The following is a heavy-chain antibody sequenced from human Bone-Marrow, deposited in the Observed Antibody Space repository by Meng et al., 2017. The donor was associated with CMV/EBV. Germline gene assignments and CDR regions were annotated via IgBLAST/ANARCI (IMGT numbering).Heavy chain of an antibody. Sequence: ASVKVSCKASGYIFTEHYVHWVRQAPGEGLEWMGWVNPNSGGTNYAQKFQGRVTMTRDTSISTAYMELSSLRSDDTAVYYCARDRIDWELNYGMDVWGQGNTVNVSS. J-gene: IGHJ6*02. V-gene: IGHV1-2*02. CDR3: ARDRIDWELNYGMDV. D-gene: IGHD1-26*01. CDR2: VNPNSGGT. CDR1: GYIFTEHY.